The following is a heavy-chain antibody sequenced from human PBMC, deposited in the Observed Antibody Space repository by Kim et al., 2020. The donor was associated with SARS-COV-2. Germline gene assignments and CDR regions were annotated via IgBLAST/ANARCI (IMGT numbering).Heavy chain of an antibody. CDR3: ARDWCSSTSCYDALG. Sequence: GGSLRLSGAASGFTFSSYGMHWVRQAPGKGLEWVAVISYDGSNKYYADSVKGRFTISRDNSKNTLYLQMNSLRAEDTAVYYCARDWCSSTSCYDALGWGQGTLVTVSS. V-gene: IGHV3-33*05. D-gene: IGHD2-2*01. CDR2: ISYDGSNK. CDR1: GFTFSSYG. J-gene: IGHJ4*02.